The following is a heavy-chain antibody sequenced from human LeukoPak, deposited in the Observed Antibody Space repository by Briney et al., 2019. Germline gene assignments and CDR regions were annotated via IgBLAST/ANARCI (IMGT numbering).Heavy chain of an antibody. V-gene: IGHV3-53*01. CDR3: AREVHPGRSGYYFPGAFDY. CDR2: IYSGGST. D-gene: IGHD3-22*01. CDR1: GFTVSSNY. J-gene: IGHJ4*02. Sequence: GGSLRLSCAASGFTVSSNYMSWVRQAPGKGLEWVSVIYSGGSTYYADSVKGRFTISRDNSKNTLYLQMNSLRAEDTAVYYCAREVHPGRSGYYFPGAFDYWGQGALVTVSS.